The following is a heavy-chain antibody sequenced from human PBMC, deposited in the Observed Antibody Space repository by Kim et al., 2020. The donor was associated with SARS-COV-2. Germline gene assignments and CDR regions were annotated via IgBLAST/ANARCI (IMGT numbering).Heavy chain of an antibody. CDR3: ARAGRITIFGVVGWFDP. CDR1: GGSISSYY. D-gene: IGHD3-3*01. V-gene: IGHV4-59*01. J-gene: IGHJ5*02. CDR2: IYYSVST. Sequence: SETLSLTCTVSGGSISSYYWSWIRQPPGKGLEWIGYIYYSVSTNYNPSLKSRVTISVDTSKNQFSLKLSSVTAADTAVYYCARAGRITIFGVVGWFDPWGQGTLVTVSS.